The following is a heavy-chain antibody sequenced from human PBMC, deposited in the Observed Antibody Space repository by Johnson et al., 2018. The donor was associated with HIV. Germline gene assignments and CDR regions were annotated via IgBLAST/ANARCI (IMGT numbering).Heavy chain of an antibody. Sequence: VQLVESGGDVVRPGGSLRLSCAGSGFIFDDYGMSWVRQGPGKGLEWVSGINWTGGRIGYADSVKGRFTVSRDNSKDTRYLQMNSLRAEDPAVYCCASSFYQQLRAFDIWGQGTMVTVSS. D-gene: IGHD6-13*01. J-gene: IGHJ3*02. CDR3: ASSFYQQLRAFDI. CDR2: INWTGGRI. V-gene: IGHV3-20*04. CDR1: GFIFDDYG.